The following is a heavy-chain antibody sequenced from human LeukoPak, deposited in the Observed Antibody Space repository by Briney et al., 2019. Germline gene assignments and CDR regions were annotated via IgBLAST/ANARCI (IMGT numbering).Heavy chain of an antibody. J-gene: IGHJ1*01. CDR1: GFTFSDYY. Sequence: GGSLRLSCAASGFTFSDYYMSWIRQAPGKGLEWVSYISSSGRSTNYADSVKGRFTISRDNAKNSLYLQMNSLRAEDMAVYYCARKRAVAGPDEYFQHWGQGTLVTVSS. D-gene: IGHD6-19*01. CDR3: ARKRAVAGPDEYFQH. V-gene: IGHV3-11*04. CDR2: ISSSGRST.